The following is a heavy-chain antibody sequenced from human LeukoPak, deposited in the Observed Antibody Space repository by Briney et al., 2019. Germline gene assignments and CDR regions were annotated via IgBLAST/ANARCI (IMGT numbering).Heavy chain of an antibody. CDR3: ARGRYSGNWFDP. J-gene: IGHJ5*02. V-gene: IGHV4-34*01. Sequence: PSETLSLTCAVYGGSFSGYYWSWIRRPPGKGLEWIGEINHSGSTNYNPSLKSRVTISVDTSKNQFSLKLSSVTAADTAVYYCARGRYSGNWFDPWGQGTLVTASS. D-gene: IGHD3-10*01. CDR1: GGSFSGYY. CDR2: INHSGST.